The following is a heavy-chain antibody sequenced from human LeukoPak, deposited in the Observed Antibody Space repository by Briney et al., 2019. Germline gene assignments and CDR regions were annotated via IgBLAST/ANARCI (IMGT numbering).Heavy chain of an antibody. CDR2: IYYSGST. CDR1: GGSISSSSYY. D-gene: IGHD2-15*01. V-gene: IGHV4-39*07. J-gene: IGHJ6*02. CDR3: ASGYCSGGSCYWGNYYYGMDV. Sequence: SETLSLTCTVSGGSISSSSYYWGWIRQPPGKGLEWIGSIYYSGSTYYNPSLKSRVTISVDTSKNQFSLKLSSVTAADTAVYYCASGYCSGGSCYWGNYYYGMDVWGQGTTVTVSS.